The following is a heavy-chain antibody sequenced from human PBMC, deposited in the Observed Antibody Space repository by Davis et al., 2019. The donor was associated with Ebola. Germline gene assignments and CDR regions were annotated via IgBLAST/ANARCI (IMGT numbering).Heavy chain of an antibody. Sequence: GESLKISCAASGFTFSDYYMSWIRQAPGQGLEWVSSISSSDSTIYYADSVKGRFAISRDNAKNSLYLQMNSLRAEDTAGYYCAGSSTVTTFYYYSRDVWGQGTTVTVSS. J-gene: IGHJ6*02. D-gene: IGHD4-17*01. CDR3: AGSSTVTTFYYYSRDV. V-gene: IGHV3-11*01. CDR1: GFTFSDYY. CDR2: ISSSDSTI.